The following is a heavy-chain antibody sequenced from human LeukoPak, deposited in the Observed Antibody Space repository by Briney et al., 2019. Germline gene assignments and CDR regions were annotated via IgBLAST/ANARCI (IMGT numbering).Heavy chain of an antibody. D-gene: IGHD2-2*01. Sequence: SVKVSCKASGGTFSSYAISWVRQAPGQGLEWMGGIIPIFGTANYAQKIQGRVTITADKSTSTAYMELSSLRSEDTAVYYCARAGVEYQHNWFDPWGQGTLVTVSS. V-gene: IGHV1-69*06. CDR3: ARAGVEYQHNWFDP. CDR2: IIPIFGTA. J-gene: IGHJ5*02. CDR1: GGTFSSYA.